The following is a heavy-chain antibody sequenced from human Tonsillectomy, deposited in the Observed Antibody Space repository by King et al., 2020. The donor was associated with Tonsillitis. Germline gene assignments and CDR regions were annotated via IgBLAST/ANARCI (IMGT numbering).Heavy chain of an antibody. Sequence: QLVQSGAEVKKPGASVKVSCKASGYTFTSYYMHWVRQAPGQGLEWMGIINPSGGSTSYAQKLQGRVTMSRDTSTSTVYMELSSLRSEDTAGYYCARDSGWDSSGYYYGLDYWGQGTLVTVSS. CDR2: INPSGGST. D-gene: IGHD3-22*01. V-gene: IGHV1-46*03. J-gene: IGHJ4*02. CDR1: GYTFTSYY. CDR3: ARDSGWDSSGYYYGLDY.